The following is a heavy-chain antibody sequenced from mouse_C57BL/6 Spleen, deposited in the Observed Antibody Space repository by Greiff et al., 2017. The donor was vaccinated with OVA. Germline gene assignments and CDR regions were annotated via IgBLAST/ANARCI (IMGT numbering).Heavy chain of an antibody. CDR2: ISSGSSTI. J-gene: IGHJ2*01. Sequence: EVQLVESGGGLVKPGGSLKLSCAASGFTFSDYGMHWVRQAPEKGLEWVAYISSGSSTIYYADTVKGRFTISRDNAKNTLFLQMTSLRSEDTAMYYCARSSQLGPDYWGQGTTLTVSS. V-gene: IGHV5-17*01. D-gene: IGHD4-1*02. CDR1: GFTFSDYG. CDR3: ARSSQLGPDY.